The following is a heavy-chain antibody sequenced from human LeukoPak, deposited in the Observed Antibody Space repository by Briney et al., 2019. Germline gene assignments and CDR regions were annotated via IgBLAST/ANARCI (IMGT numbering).Heavy chain of an antibody. V-gene: IGHV4-34*01. CDR1: GGSLRFYD. CDR3: ARHIYSSWDRAFDI. D-gene: IGHD6-13*01. CDR2: SNASGST. J-gene: IGHJ3*02. Sequence: ETLSLTCGGYGGSLRFYDWAGSPRPPGKGLDGMGESNASGSTHYNPYLKSRLTISVDTSKNQFSLQLSSVTAADQAVYYCARHIYSSWDRAFDIWGQGTMVTVSS.